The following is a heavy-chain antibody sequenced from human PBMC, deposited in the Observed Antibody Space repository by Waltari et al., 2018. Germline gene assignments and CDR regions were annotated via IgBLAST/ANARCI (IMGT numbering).Heavy chain of an antibody. CDR1: GGSIISSAYY. CDR3: ARQRYYSASSGPRGWRFDY. CDR2: IFYSGTT. Sequence: QAQLQESGPGLVKPSETLSLTCIVTGGSIISSAYYWAWIRQPPGKGLEWIASIFYSGTTYHNPYLESRVTISVDTSNNQFSLKLSSVTAADTAVYYCARQRYYSASSGPRGWRFDYWGQGALVTVSS. D-gene: IGHD3-22*01. V-gene: IGHV4-39*01. J-gene: IGHJ4*02.